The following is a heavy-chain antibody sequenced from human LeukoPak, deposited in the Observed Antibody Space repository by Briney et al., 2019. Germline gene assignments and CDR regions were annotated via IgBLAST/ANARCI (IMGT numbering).Heavy chain of an antibody. J-gene: IGHJ3*02. CDR2: IKSKTDGGTR. V-gene: IGHV3-15*01. CDR1: GFTSSNAW. D-gene: IGHD4/OR15-4a*01. Sequence: PGGSLRLSCAVSGFTSSNAWMSWVRQAPGKGLEWVGRIKSKTDGGTRDYAAPVKGRFTISRDDSKNTLYLQMNSLKTEDTAVYYCTTFDYAAFLIWGQETMVTVSS. CDR3: TTFDYAAFLI.